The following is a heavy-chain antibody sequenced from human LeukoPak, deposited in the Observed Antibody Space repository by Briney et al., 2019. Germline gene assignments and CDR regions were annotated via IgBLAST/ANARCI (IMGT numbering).Heavy chain of an antibody. CDR2: IVPMFGTD. CDR3: ARDLLSVDNYDALDI. D-gene: IGHD5-12*01. V-gene: IGHV1-69*13. CDR1: GATFGSHS. J-gene: IGHJ3*02. Sequence: SVKVSCKASGATFGSHSISWVRQAPGQGLEWMGGIVPMFGTDVYAQRFQGRVTVTADESTTTAYMELISLTSEDTAMYYCARDLLSVDNYDALDIWGQGTMVTVSS.